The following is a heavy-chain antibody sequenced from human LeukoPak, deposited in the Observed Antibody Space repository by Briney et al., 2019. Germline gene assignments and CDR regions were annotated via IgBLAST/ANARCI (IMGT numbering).Heavy chain of an antibody. V-gene: IGHV3-48*04. CDR2: ISSSSSTI. CDR3: ARDGSCSGGRCHSSVYYGMDV. CDR1: GFTFSSYS. Sequence: GGSLRLSCAASGFTFSSYSMNWVRQAPGKGLEWVSYISSSSSTIYYADSVKGRFTISRDNAKNSLYLQMNSLRAEDTAVYYCARDGSCSGGRCHSSVYYGMDVWGQGTTVTVSS. J-gene: IGHJ6*02. D-gene: IGHD2-15*01.